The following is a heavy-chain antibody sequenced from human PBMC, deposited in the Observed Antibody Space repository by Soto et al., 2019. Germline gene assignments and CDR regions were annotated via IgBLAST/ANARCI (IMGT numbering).Heavy chain of an antibody. CDR1: GGSFSGYF. CDR3: ARGISLIVEVQRDAPDKYYFDS. V-gene: IGHV4-34*01. D-gene: IGHD2-15*01. Sequence: SETLSLTCAVYGGSFSGYFWSWIRQSPGKGLEWIGEVNHIGSTNSNPSLKSRVAVSVDTSKNQISLKLRSVTAADTAVYYCARGISLIVEVQRDAPDKYYFDSWGQGTLVTVSS. J-gene: IGHJ4*02. CDR2: VNHIGST.